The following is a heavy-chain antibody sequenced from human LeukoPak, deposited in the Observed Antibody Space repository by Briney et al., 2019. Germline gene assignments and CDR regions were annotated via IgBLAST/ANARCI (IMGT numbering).Heavy chain of an antibody. D-gene: IGHD3-10*01. CDR2: ISAYNGDI. J-gene: IGHJ4*02. Sequence: ASVKVSCKASGYTFTDFGISWVRQAPGQGLEWMGWISAYNGDIIYGQKFQGRVTMTTDTSTSTAYMELRSLRSDDTAVYYCTRDLGTYKSYGSIFFDYWGQGALVTVSS. CDR1: GYTFTDFG. CDR3: TRDLGTYKSYGSIFFDY. V-gene: IGHV1-18*01.